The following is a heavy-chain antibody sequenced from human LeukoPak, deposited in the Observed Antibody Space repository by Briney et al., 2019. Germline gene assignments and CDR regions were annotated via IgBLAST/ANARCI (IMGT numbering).Heavy chain of an antibody. J-gene: IGHJ3*02. D-gene: IGHD6-13*01. CDR2: IYYSGTT. CDR1: GGSISSSSYY. CDR3: ATTGIVAAAGLLDAFDI. Sequence: SETLSLTCTVSGGSISSSSYYWGWIRQPPGKGLEWIGSIYYSGTTYYNPSLKSRVTISVDTSKNQFSLKLSSVTAADTALYYCATTGIVAAAGLLDAFDIWGQGTMVTVSS. V-gene: IGHV4-39*01.